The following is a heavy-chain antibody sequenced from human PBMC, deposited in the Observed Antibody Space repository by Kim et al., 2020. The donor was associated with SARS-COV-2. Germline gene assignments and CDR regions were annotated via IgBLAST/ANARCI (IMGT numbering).Heavy chain of an antibody. CDR3: ARHGYSNGWYCVN. CDR1: GDSISSSTYY. CDR2: INYSGTT. D-gene: IGHD6-19*01. V-gene: IGHV4-39*01. J-gene: IGHJ1*01. Sequence: SETLSLTCTVSGDSISSSTYYWGWIRQPPGKGLEWIGSINYSGTTYYNPSLKSRVTISVDTSKNQFSLKLSSVTAADTSGDYCARHGYSNGWYCVNWGQG.